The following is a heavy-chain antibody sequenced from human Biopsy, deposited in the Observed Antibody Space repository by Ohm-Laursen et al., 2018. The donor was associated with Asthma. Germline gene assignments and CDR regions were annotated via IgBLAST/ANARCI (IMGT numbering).Heavy chain of an antibody. CDR2: ISASGVRT. CDR3: AKITTDRQKANNWSDP. V-gene: IGHV3-23*01. D-gene: IGHD3-22*01. J-gene: IGHJ5*02. CDR1: GFTFGDYW. Sequence: SLRLSCAAAGFTFGDYWMSWVRQVPGKGLEWVSSISASGVRTFYADSVKGRFTVSRDSSRNTLYLQLSTLRVEDTAVYFCAKITTDRQKANNWSDPWGQGTLVTVSS.